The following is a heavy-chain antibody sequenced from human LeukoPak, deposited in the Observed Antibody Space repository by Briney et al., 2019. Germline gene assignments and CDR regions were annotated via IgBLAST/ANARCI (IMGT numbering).Heavy chain of an antibody. CDR2: IYHSGST. CDR1: GVSISSSNW. D-gene: IGHD5-18*01. J-gene: IGHJ5*02. V-gene: IGHV4-4*02. CDR3: ARSMVIGWFDP. Sequence: SETLSLTCAVSGVSISSSNWWSWVRQPPGKGLEWIGEIYHSGSTNYNPSLKSRVTISEDKSKNQFSLKLSPVTAADTAVYYCARSMVIGWFDPWGQGTLVTVSS.